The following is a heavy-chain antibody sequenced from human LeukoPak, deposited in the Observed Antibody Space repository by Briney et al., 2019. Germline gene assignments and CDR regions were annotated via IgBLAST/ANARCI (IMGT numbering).Heavy chain of an antibody. CDR2: IYSGGST. J-gene: IGHJ4*02. CDR3: ARVGDYVCKD. Sequence: GGSLRLSCAASGFTVSSNYMSWVRQAPWKGLEWVSVIYSGGSTYYADSVKGRFIISRDNSKNTLYLQMNSLRAEDTAVYYCARVGDYVCKDWGQGTLVTVSS. D-gene: IGHD3-16*01. V-gene: IGHV3-66*01. CDR1: GFTVSSNY.